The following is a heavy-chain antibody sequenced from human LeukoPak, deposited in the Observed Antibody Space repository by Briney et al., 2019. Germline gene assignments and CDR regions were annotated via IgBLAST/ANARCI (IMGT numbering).Heavy chain of an antibody. CDR1: GYSISSGYC. D-gene: IGHD3-16*02. CDR2: IFHRGIP. V-gene: IGHV4-38-2*02. Sequence: PSETLSLTCTVSGYSISSGYCWGWIRQPPGKGLEWIGEIFHRGIPNYNPSLKSRVTMSIDTSKNQLSLNVNSVTAADTAVYYCARVMGASWFFYLDVWGKGTTVTVSS. J-gene: IGHJ6*04. CDR3: ARVMGASWFFYLDV.